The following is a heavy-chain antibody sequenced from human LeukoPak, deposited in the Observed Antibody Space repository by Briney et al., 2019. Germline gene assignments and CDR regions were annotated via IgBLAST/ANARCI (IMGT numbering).Heavy chain of an antibody. J-gene: IGHJ4*02. CDR2: IRGSGDST. V-gene: IGHV3-23*01. CDR3: ATFGVILRNDYVDY. CDR1: GFTFSSYA. D-gene: IGHD3-3*01. Sequence: GGSLRLSCAASGFTFSSYAMSWVRQAPGKGLEWVSGIRGSGDSTYYADSVKGRFTISRDNSKNTLYLQMSSLRAEDTGVYYCATFGVILRNDYVDYWGQGALVVVSS.